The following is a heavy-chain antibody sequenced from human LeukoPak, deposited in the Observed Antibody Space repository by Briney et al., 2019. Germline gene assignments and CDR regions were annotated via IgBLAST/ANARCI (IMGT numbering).Heavy chain of an antibody. V-gene: IGHV4-34*01. D-gene: IGHD2-2*02. CDR1: GGSFSGYY. J-gene: IGHJ6*02. CDR3: ASRPRYCSSTSCYISPYYHYGMDV. Sequence: SETLSLTCAVYGGSFSGYYWSWIRQPPGKGLEWIGEINHSGSTNYNPSLKSRVTISVDTSKNQFSLKLSSVTAADTAVYYCASRPRYCSSTSCYISPYYHYGMDVWGQGTTVTVSS. CDR2: INHSGST.